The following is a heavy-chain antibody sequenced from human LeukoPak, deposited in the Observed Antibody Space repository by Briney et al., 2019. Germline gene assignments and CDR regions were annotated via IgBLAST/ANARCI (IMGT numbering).Heavy chain of an antibody. Sequence: GGSLRLSCAASGFTFSSYSMNWVRQAPGKGLEWVSSISSSSSYIYYADSVKGRFTISRDNAKNSLYLQMNSLRAEDTAVYYCARYPFCSSTSCYSGCDYWGQGTLVTVSS. J-gene: IGHJ4*02. CDR1: GFTFSSYS. CDR2: ISSSSSYI. CDR3: ARYPFCSSTSCYSGCDY. V-gene: IGHV3-21*01. D-gene: IGHD2-2*01.